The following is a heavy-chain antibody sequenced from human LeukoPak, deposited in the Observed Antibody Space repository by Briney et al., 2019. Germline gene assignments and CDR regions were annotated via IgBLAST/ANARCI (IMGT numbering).Heavy chain of an antibody. CDR1: GGSISSGGYY. V-gene: IGHV4-61*08. Sequence: PSETLSLTCTVSGGSISSGGYYWSWIRQPPGKGLEWIGYIYYSGSTNYNPSLKSRVTISVDTSKNQFSLKLSSVTAADTAVYYCARDSGSYSRAFDIWGQGTMVTVSS. D-gene: IGHD1-26*01. CDR3: ARDSGSYSRAFDI. J-gene: IGHJ3*02. CDR2: IYYSGST.